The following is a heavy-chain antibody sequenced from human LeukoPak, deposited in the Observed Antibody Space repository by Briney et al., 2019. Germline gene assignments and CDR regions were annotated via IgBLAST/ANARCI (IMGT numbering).Heavy chain of an antibody. V-gene: IGHV1-69*05. CDR2: VIAIFGRI. CDR3: ARGELGDRSGFSFFDY. Sequence: ASAKVSCKAPGGTFNSYGISWVRQAPGQGLEWMGGVIAIFGRIKYGQKFQGRATITTDESTSTAYMELSSLTSEDTGVYYCARGELGDRSGFSFFDYWGQGTLVTVSS. D-gene: IGHD3-22*01. CDR1: GGTFNSYG. J-gene: IGHJ4*02.